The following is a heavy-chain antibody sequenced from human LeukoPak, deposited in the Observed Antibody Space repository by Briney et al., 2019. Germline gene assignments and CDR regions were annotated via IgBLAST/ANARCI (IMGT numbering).Heavy chain of an antibody. CDR1: GGTFSSYA. D-gene: IGHD3-22*01. Sequence: GASVKVSCEASGGTFSSYAICWVRQAPGQGLEWMGGIIPIFGTTNYARKFQGRVTITADESTSTAYMELSSLRSEDTAVYYCARSHYVYDNSGLYYFDSWGQGTLVTVSS. CDR3: ARSHYVYDNSGLYYFDS. J-gene: IGHJ4*02. V-gene: IGHV1-69*13. CDR2: IIPIFGTT.